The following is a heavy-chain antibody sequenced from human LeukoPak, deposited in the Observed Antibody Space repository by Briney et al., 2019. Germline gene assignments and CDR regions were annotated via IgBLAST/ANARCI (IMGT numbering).Heavy chain of an antibody. CDR3: ARASLNPYYYYYYGMDV. J-gene: IGHJ6*02. Sequence: AETLSLTCTVSGGSISSYYWSWIRQPPGKGLEWIGYICYGGSTNYNPSLTSRITISIDTSKNQFSLKLSSVTAADTAVYYCARASLNPYYYYYYGMDVWGHGTTVTVSS. V-gene: IGHV4-59*01. CDR1: GGSISSYY. CDR2: ICYGGST.